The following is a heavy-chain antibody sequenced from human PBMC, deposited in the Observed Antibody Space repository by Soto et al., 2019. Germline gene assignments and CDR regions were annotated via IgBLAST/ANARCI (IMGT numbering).Heavy chain of an antibody. CDR2: VHYSGGT. V-gene: IGHV4-39*01. D-gene: IGHD2-15*01. J-gene: IGHJ4*02. CDR3: ASIVVGATGHTDFDH. Sequence: QLQESGPGLVKPSETLSLTCTVSGGSINSNNYFWGWMRQPPGKGLEYVGSVHYSGGTYYKPALKSPVTVSLDTSKNQISRRLKSVSSADTAVYYCASIVVGATGHTDFDHWGQGTLVTVSS. CDR1: GGSINSNNYF.